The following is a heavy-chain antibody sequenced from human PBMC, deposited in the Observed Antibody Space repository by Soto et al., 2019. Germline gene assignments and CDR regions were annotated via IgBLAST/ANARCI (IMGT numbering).Heavy chain of an antibody. D-gene: IGHD2-15*01. V-gene: IGHV3-74*01. CDR2: INSDGRET. CDR1: GFSFRSYW. CDR3: AGSPGYCGDGSCPGTLVV. J-gene: IGHJ6*04. Sequence: EVQLVESGGGLVQPGGSLRLSCAVSGFSFRSYWINWVRQAPGKGLVWVSRINSDGRETSHADSVKGRFTISRDNANNPLYLRMGSLRAEDTAGYCCAGSPGYCGDGSCPGTLVVWGRGTTVTVSS.